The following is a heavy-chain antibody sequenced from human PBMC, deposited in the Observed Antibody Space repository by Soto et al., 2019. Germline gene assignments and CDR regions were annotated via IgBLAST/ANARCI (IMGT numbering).Heavy chain of an antibody. V-gene: IGHV5-51*01. CDR1: GYRFTSYW. J-gene: IGHJ6*02. CDR3: AREVYVDIVATRDYYYYYGMDV. Sequence: EYLKVSLKGSGYRFTSYWIGWVRQMPGKGLELMGIICPGDSDTRYSPSFQGQVTISADKSISTAYLQWSRLKASDTAMYYCAREVYVDIVATRDYYYYYGMDVWGQGTTVTVSS. CDR2: ICPGDSDT. D-gene: IGHD5-12*01.